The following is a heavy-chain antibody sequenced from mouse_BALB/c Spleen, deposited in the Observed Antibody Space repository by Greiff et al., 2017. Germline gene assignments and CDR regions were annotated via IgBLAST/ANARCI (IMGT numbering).Heavy chain of an antibody. CDR3: ARVYYGNPYWYFDV. J-gene: IGHJ1*01. V-gene: IGHV2-9*02. CDR2: IWAGGST. Sequence: VQLVESGPGLVAPSQSLSITCTVSGFSLTSYGVHWVRQPPGKGLEWLGVIWAGGSTNYNSALMSRLSISKDNSKSQVFLKMNSLQTDDTAMYYCARVYYGNPYWYFDVWGAGTTVTVSS. CDR1: GFSLTSYG. D-gene: IGHD2-1*01.